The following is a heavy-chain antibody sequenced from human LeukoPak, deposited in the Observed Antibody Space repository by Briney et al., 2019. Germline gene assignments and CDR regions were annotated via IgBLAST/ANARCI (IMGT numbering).Heavy chain of an antibody. J-gene: IGHJ4*02. CDR2: IYSGGST. CDR1: GFTVSSNY. Sequence: GGSLRLSCAASGFTVSSNYMSWVRQAPGKGLEWVSVIYSGGSTYYADSVKGRFTISRDNSKNTLYLQMSGLRAEDTAVYYCAKDRGRYYDSSGYYWGYYFDSWGQGILVTVST. D-gene: IGHD3-22*01. CDR3: AKDRGRYYDSSGYYWGYYFDS. V-gene: IGHV3-66*01.